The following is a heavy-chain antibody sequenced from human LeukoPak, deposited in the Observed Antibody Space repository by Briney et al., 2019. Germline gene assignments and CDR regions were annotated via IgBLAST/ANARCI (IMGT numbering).Heavy chain of an antibody. V-gene: IGHV3-33*01. Sequence: PGGSLRLSCAASGFIFSSHGMHWVRQAPGKGLEWVAVIWYDGSNKYYADSVKGRFTISRDNSKNTLYLQMNSLRGEDTAVYYCARGSYTSSWYGVFDYWGQGTLVTVSS. CDR2: IWYDGSNK. D-gene: IGHD6-13*01. J-gene: IGHJ4*02. CDR3: ARGSYTSSWYGVFDY. CDR1: GFIFSSHG.